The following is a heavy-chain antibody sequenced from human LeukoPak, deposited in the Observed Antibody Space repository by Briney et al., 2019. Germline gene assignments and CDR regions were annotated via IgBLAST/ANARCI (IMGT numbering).Heavy chain of an antibody. Sequence: SETLSLTCTVSGGSISSSSYYWGWIRQPPGKGLEWFGSIYYSGSTYYNPSLKSLATISVDTSKNQFSLKLSSVTAADTAVYYGASGQLWFGAYYYMDVWGKGTTVTVSS. CDR1: GGSISSSSYY. CDR2: IYYSGST. V-gene: IGHV4-39*07. CDR3: ASGQLWFGAYYYMDV. D-gene: IGHD3-10*01. J-gene: IGHJ6*03.